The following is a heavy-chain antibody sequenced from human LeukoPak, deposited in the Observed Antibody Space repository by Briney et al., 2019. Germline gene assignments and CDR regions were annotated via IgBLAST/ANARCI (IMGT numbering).Heavy chain of an antibody. Sequence: ASVNVSCKASGFTFTSSAVQWVRQARGQRLEWIGGIVVGSGNTNYAQKFQERVTITRDMSTSTAYMELSSLRSEDTAVYYCAASPDYYDSSGYSYYFDYWGQGTLVTVSS. CDR1: GFTFTSSA. J-gene: IGHJ4*02. CDR3: AASPDYYDSSGYSYYFDY. CDR2: IVVGSGNT. D-gene: IGHD3-22*01. V-gene: IGHV1-58*01.